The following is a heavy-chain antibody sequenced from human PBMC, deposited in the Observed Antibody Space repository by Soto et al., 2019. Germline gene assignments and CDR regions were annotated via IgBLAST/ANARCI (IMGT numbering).Heavy chain of an antibody. D-gene: IGHD6-19*01. CDR2: ISYDGSNK. CDR3: AKGGRQQWLVPDY. Sequence: GGSLRLSCAASGFTFSSYGMHWVRQAPGKGLEWVAVISYDGSNKYYADSVKGRFTISRDNSKNTLYLQMNSLRAEDTAVYYCAKGGRQQWLVPDYWGQGTLVTVSS. J-gene: IGHJ4*02. CDR1: GFTFSSYG. V-gene: IGHV3-30*18.